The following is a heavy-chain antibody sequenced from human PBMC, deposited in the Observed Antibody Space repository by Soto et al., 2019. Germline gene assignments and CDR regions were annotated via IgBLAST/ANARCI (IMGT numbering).Heavy chain of an antibody. CDR1: GFTFSSYA. CDR2: ISGSGGST. CDR3: AKPRGYYYDSSGYYVV. J-gene: IGHJ4*02. D-gene: IGHD3-22*01. Sequence: GGSLRLSCAASGFTFSSYAMSWVRQAPGKGLEWVSAISGSGGSTYYADSVKGRFTISRDNSKNTLYLQMNSLRAEDTAVYYCAKPRGYYYDSSGYYVVWGQGTLVTVSS. V-gene: IGHV3-23*01.